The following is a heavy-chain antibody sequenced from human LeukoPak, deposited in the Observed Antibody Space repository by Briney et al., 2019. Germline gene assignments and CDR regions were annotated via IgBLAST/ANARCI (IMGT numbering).Heavy chain of an antibody. CDR1: GGSVSSGSYY. CDR3: ARVVYSSILH. Sequence: SETLSLTCTVSGGSVSSGSYYWSWIRQSPGKGLEWIGYIYYSGSTNYNPSLKSRVTISVDTSKNQFSLKLSSVTAADTAVYYCARVVYSSILHWGQGTLVTVSS. CDR2: IYYSGST. V-gene: IGHV4-61*01. D-gene: IGHD6-13*01. J-gene: IGHJ4*02.